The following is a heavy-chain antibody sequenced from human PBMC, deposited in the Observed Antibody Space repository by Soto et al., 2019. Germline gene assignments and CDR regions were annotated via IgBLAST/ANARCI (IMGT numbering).Heavy chain of an antibody. Sequence: ESGGGLVQPGGSLRLSCAVSGFTFSSYAMSWVRQAPGKGLAWVSGISGSGGSTYYADSVKGPITISRDNSKNTLYLQMKSLKAEDTAVYYCARLADFCSGYLDHYGMDVWGQGTTVTVSS. J-gene: IGHJ6*02. CDR2: ISGSGGST. CDR3: ARLADFCSGYLDHYGMDV. CDR1: GFTFSSYA. D-gene: IGHD3-3*01. V-gene: IGHV3-23*01.